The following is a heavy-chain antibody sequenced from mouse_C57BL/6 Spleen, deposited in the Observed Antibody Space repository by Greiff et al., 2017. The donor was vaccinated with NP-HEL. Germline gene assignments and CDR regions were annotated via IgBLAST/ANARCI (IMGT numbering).Heavy chain of an antibody. CDR2: IYPRSGNT. D-gene: IGHD2-12*01. CDR1: GYTFTSYG. V-gene: IGHV1-81*01. Sequence: VQLQQSGAELARPGASVKLSCKASGYTFTSYGISWVKQRTGQGLEWIGEIYPRSGNTYYNEKFKGKATLTADKSSSTAYMELRSLTSEDSAVYFCARSSYSNDEVDYWGQGTTLTVSS. J-gene: IGHJ2*01. CDR3: ARSSYSNDEVDY.